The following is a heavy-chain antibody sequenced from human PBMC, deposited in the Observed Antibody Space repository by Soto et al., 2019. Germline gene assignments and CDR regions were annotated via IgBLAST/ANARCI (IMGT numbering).Heavy chain of an antibody. CDR1: GFTVNSIY. Sequence: EVQLVESGGGLVQPGGSLRLSCAASGFTVNSIYMSWVRQAPGKGLEWVSITYRGASTSYADYVKGRFTISRDNSKNTLFLQMNSLRAEDTAVYYCARTGFSSRWTYGMDVWGQWTTVTVSS. V-gene: IGHV3-66*01. CDR3: ARTGFSSRWTYGMDV. D-gene: IGHD6-13*01. J-gene: IGHJ6*02. CDR2: TYRGAST.